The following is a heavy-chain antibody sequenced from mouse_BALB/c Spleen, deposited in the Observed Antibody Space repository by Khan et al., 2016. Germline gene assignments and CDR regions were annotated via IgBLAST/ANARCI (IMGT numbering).Heavy chain of an antibody. CDR1: GFTFSSFG. V-gene: IGHV5-17*02. CDR2: ISSDSSTI. Sequence: EVELVESGGGLVQPGGSRRLSCAASGFTFSSFGMHWVRQAPEKGLEWVAYISSDSSTIYYADTVKGRFTISRDNPKNTLFLQMTSLRSEDTAKYYCARPHYYAMDYWGQGTSVTVSS. J-gene: IGHJ4*01. CDR3: ARPHYYAMDY.